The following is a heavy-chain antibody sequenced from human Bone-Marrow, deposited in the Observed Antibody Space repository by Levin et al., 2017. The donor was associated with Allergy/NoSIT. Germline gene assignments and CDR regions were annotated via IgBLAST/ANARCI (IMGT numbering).Heavy chain of an antibody. D-gene: IGHD4-23*01. CDR2: IRSKLYGGTT. J-gene: IGHJ4*02. V-gene: IGHV3-49*03. Sequence: QAGGSLRLSCTTSGFTFGDYAVNWFRQAPQKGLEWVGLIRSKLYGGTTEHATSVKGRFTISRDDSQSIAYLQMNSLKTEDTAVYYCTRGLSDRWYIDYWGQGTLVTVSS. CDR1: GFTFGDYA. CDR3: TRGLSDRWYIDY.